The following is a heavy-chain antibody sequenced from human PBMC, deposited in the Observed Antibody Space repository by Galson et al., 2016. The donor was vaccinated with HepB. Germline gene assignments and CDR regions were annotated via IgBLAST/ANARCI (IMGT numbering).Heavy chain of an antibody. Sequence: SLRLSCAASGFTFHDHAMHWVRQTPGKGLEWVSGISWNSRNIGYADPVKGRFTITRDNAKNSVFLQMNSLRPEDTALYYCAKDGGEDWTTAKPDYWGQGTLVTVSS. CDR2: ISWNSRNI. CDR3: AKDGGEDWTTAKPDY. CDR1: GFTFHDHA. D-gene: IGHD4-17*01. V-gene: IGHV3-9*01. J-gene: IGHJ4*02.